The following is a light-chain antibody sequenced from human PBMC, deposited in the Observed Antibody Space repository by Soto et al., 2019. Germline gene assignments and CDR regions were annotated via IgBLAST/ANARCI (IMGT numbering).Light chain of an antibody. V-gene: IGKV3-20*01. CDR3: HQYCNARPNT. Sequence: EIVLTQSPGTLSLSPGERATLSCRASQSVSSNYLAWYQQRPGQAPRVLIYGASSRATGIPDRFSGSGSGTDFTLTISRLQPEAVAFYVCHQYCNARPNTFGQGTKVEIK. CDR1: QSVSSNY. J-gene: IGKJ2*01. CDR2: GAS.